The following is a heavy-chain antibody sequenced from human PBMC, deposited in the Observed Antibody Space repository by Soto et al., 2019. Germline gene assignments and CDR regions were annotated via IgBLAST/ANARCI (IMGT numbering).Heavy chain of an antibody. V-gene: IGHV3-30*03. CDR1: GFTFTNYG. CDR2: ISYDGSHN. D-gene: IGHD4-17*01. CDR3: ARGRGGDYGGNSGYYDY. J-gene: IGHJ4*02. Sequence: QVQLVESGGGVVQPGRSLRLSCAASGFTFTNYGMHWVRHTPGKGLEWLAVISYDGSHNLHADSVKGRFTISRDNSKNTLFLQMNSLRVEDTAVYYCARGRGGDYGGNSGYYDYWGQGTLVTVSS.